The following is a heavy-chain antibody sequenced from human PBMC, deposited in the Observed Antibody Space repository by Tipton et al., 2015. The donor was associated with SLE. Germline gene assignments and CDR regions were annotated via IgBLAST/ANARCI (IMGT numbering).Heavy chain of an antibody. D-gene: IGHD2-15*01. CDR1: GGSISSSTYY. V-gene: IGHV4-39*01. CDR2: INHNEGS. Sequence: TLSLTCTVSGGSISSSTYYWSWVRQPPGKGLEWIGEINHNEGSIYNPSLKSRVTISLDTSKNQFSMQLRSVTAADTAVYYCAGISSGGNFYDYYGMDAWGQGTTVTVSS. J-gene: IGHJ6*02. CDR3: AGISSGGNFYDYYGMDA.